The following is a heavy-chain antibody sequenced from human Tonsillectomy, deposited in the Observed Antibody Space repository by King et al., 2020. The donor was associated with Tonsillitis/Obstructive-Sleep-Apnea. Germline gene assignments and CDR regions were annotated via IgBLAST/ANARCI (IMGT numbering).Heavy chain of an antibody. J-gene: IGHJ6*03. Sequence: VQLVESGGGVVQPGRSLRLSCVASGFSFSDYAMHWVRQAPGKGLEWVAVISYDGTYKYYADSLKGRFTISRDNSKNTLYLQMNSLRADDTAVHYCAREVDILTGSNYYYYMDVWGKGTTVTVSS. CDR2: ISYDGTYK. CDR1: GFSFSDYA. D-gene: IGHD3-9*01. CDR3: AREVDILTGSNYYYYMDV. V-gene: IGHV3-30*04.